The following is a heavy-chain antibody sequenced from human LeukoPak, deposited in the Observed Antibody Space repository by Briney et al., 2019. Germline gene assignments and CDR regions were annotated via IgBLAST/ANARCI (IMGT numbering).Heavy chain of an antibody. CDR1: GYTFTSYY. CDR3: ARGDYDFWSGPF. CDR2: INPSGGST. V-gene: IGHV1-46*01. J-gene: IGHJ4*02. Sequence: ASVTVSCKASGYTFTSYYMHWVRQAPGQGLEWMGIINPSGGSTSYAQKFQGRVTMTRDMSTSTVYMELSSLRSEDTAVYYCARGDYDFWSGPFWGQGTLVTVSS. D-gene: IGHD3-3*01.